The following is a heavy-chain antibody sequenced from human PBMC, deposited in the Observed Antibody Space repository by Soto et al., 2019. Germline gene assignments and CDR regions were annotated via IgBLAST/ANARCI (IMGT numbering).Heavy chain of an antibody. Sequence: EGSRRLCCSASGFTFSDARMSWVRQAPGKGLDWVGRIKRKSDGGTTEYAAPVRGRFTISRDDSTNTLYRQMNSMKTEDTAVYYCTTDLWRIAVVVGSTGYFNPWGQGT. V-gene: IGHV3-15*01. CDR3: TTDLWRIAVVVGSTGYFNP. D-gene: IGHD2-15*01. CDR1: GFTFSDAR. CDR2: IKRKSDGGTT. J-gene: IGHJ5*02.